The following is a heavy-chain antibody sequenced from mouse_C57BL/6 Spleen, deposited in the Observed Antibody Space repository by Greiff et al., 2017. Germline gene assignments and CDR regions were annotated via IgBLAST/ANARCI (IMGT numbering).Heavy chain of an antibody. CDR1: GYAFSSSW. CDR3: ARDTTVVARYFDV. CDR2: IYPGDGDT. D-gene: IGHD1-1*01. V-gene: IGHV1-82*01. Sequence: QVQLKESGPELVKPGASVKISCKASGYAFSSSWMNWVKQRPGKGLEWIGRIYPGDGDTNYNGKFKGKATLTADKSSSTAYMQLSSLTSEDSAVYFCARDTTVVARYFDVWGTGTTVTVSS. J-gene: IGHJ1*03.